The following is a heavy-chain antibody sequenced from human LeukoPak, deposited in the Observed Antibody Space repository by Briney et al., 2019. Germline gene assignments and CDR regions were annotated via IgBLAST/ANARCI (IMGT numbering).Heavy chain of an antibody. CDR1: GFTFDDYA. V-gene: IGHV3-9*01. CDR2: ISWNSGSI. D-gene: IGHD2-21*02. CDR3: AKDLLAYCGGDCSNFDY. J-gene: IGHJ4*02. Sequence: GGSLRLSCAASGFTFDDYAMHWVRHAPGKGLEWVSGISWNSGSIGYADSVKGRFTISRDNAKNSLYLQMNSLRAEDTALYYCAKDLLAYCGGDCSNFDYWGQGTLVTVSS.